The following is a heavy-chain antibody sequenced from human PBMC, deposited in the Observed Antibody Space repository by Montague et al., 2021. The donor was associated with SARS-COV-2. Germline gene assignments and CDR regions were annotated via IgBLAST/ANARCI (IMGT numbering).Heavy chain of an antibody. CDR3: AHRRRNYGMDV. J-gene: IGHJ6*02. CDR1: GFSLSTSGVG. V-gene: IGHV2-5*02. CDR2: IYWDDDK. Sequence: VKPTQTLTLTCTFSGFSLSTSGVGVGWIRQPPGKAPEWLALIYWDDDKRYSPSLQSRLTITKDTSKNQVVLTMTNMDPVDTGTYYCAHRRRNYGMDVWGQGTTVTVSS.